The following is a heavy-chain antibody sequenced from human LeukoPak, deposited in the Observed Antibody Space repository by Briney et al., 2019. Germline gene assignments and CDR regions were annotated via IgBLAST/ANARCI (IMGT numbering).Heavy chain of an antibody. CDR2: IYYSGST. J-gene: IGHJ4*02. CDR1: GGSISSSSYY. V-gene: IGHV4-39*01. CDR3: ARHEGSGTYYSGSDY. Sequence: TSSETLSLTCTVSGGSISSSSYYWGWIRQPPGKGMEWIGSIYYSGSTSYNPSLKSRVTISVDTSKNQFSLKLSSVTAADTAVYYCARHEGSGTYYSGSDYWGQGILVTVSS. D-gene: IGHD3-10*01.